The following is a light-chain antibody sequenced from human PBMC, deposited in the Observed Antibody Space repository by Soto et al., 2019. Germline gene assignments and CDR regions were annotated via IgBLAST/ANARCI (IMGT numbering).Light chain of an antibody. Sequence: QSVLTQPPSASGSPGQSVTISCTGTSGDIGGYNYVSWYQQHPGKAPKLLIYEVSKRPSGVPDRFSGSKSGNTASLTVSGPQAEDEGDYYCSSYVGTNTLVFGGGTKVTVL. V-gene: IGLV2-8*01. CDR1: SGDIGGYNY. J-gene: IGLJ2*01. CDR2: EVS. CDR3: SSYVGTNTLV.